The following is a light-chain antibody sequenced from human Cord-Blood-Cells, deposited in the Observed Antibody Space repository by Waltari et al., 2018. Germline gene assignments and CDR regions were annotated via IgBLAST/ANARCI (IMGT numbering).Light chain of an antibody. J-gene: IGKJ4*01. CDR2: GAS. V-gene: IGKV3-20*01. CDR1: QSVSSSY. CDR3: QQYGSSPLT. Sequence: EIVLTQSPVTLSLSPGERATLSCRASQSVSSSYLAWYQQKPGQAPRLLIYGASSRAAGIAGRFSGSASGTDFTLTISRLEPEDFAVYYCQQYGSSPLTFGRGTKVEIK.